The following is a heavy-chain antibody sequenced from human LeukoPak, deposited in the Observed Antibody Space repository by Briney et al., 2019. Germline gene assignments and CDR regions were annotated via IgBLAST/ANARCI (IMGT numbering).Heavy chain of an antibody. J-gene: IGHJ6*03. V-gene: IGHV4-59*08. CDR2: IYSSGTT. CDR3: SRHVPSYYYMDV. CDR1: GGSITSHY. D-gene: IGHD3-10*02. Sequence: SETLSLTCTVSGGSITSHYWSWIRQPPGKGLEWIGYIYSSGTTNYNPSLKSRVTISVDTSKNQFSLKLSSVTAADTAVYYCSRHVPSYYYMDVWAKGPRSPSP.